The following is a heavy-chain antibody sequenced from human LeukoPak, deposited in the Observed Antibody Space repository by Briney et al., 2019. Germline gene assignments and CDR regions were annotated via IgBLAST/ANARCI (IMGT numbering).Heavy chain of an antibody. CDR3: ARDLLLWFGELPTFGY. Sequence: GASVKVSCRASGYTFTSYGISWVRQAPGQGLEWMGWISAYNGNTNYAQKLQGRVTMTTDTSTSTAYMELRSLRSDDTAVYYRARDLLLWFGELPTFGYWGQGTLVTVSS. V-gene: IGHV1-18*04. J-gene: IGHJ4*02. CDR2: ISAYNGNT. D-gene: IGHD3-10*01. CDR1: GYTFTSYG.